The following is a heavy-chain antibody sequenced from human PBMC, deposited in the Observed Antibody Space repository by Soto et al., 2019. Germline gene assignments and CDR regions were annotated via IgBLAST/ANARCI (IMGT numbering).Heavy chain of an antibody. Sequence: EVQLVESGGGLVQPGGSLKLSCAASGFTFSGSAMHWVRQASGKGLEWVGRIRSKANSYATAYAASVKGRFTISRDHSKITAYMQMNSLKTEDTAVYYCTTTMITFGGVINTDAFDIWGQGTMVTVSS. D-gene: IGHD3-16*02. CDR2: IRSKANSYAT. J-gene: IGHJ3*02. CDR3: TTTMITFGGVINTDAFDI. CDR1: GFTFSGSA. V-gene: IGHV3-73*01.